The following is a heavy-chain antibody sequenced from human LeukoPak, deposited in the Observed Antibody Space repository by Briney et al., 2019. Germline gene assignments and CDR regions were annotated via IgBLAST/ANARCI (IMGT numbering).Heavy chain of an antibody. J-gene: IGHJ4*02. CDR1: GGSISSYY. Sequence: PSETLSLTCTVSGGSISSYYWSWIRQPPGKGLEWIGYIYYSGSTNYNPSLKSRVTISVDTSKNQFSLKLSSVTAADTAVYYCARGPPLGSFWSGSYYFDYWGQGTLVTVSS. V-gene: IGHV4-59*01. CDR3: ARGPPLGSFWSGSYYFDY. CDR2: IYYSGST. D-gene: IGHD3-3*01.